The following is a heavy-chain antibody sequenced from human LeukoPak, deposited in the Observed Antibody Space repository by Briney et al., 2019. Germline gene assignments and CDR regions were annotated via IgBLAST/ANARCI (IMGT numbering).Heavy chain of an antibody. J-gene: IGHJ4*02. V-gene: IGHV3-7*01. D-gene: IGHD3-22*01. CDR3: ARDQTRDYYDSSGYWLGDY. CDR2: INPDGNKK. Sequence: HTGGSLRLSCAVSGLTFSSSWMDWVRQTPGKGLEWVASINPDGNKKYSADSVKGRFTISRDNAENSLYLQMNSLRVEDTAFYYCARDQTRDYYDSSGYWLGDYWGQGTLVTVSS. CDR1: GLTFSSSW.